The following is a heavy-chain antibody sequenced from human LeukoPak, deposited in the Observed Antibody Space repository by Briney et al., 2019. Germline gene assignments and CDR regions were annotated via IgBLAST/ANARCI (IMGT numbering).Heavy chain of an antibody. CDR1: GFTL. D-gene: IGHD2-2*01. CDR2: TRNDGNNK. CDR3: AKDSSTSCHD. J-gene: IGHJ4*02. Sequence: GGSLRLSCTASGFTLVRQAPGMGLEWVAFTRNDGNNKYYADSVKGRFTISRDNSKNTLYLHMNSLRTEDTAVYYCAKDSSTSCHDWGQGTLVTVSS. V-gene: IGHV3-30*02.